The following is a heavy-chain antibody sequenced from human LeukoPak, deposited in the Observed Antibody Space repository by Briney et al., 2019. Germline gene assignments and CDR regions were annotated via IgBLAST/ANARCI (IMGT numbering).Heavy chain of an antibody. CDR2: ISYDGSNK. CDR1: AFTISSNV. CDR3: AKPRRAYDILTAYDY. J-gene: IGHJ4*02. Sequence: GGSLRLSLAAPAFTISSNVMYWVLHAPSKRLEWVAVISYDGSNKYYADYVKGRFTIYRDNSKNTMYLQMNSLRAEDTAVYYCAKPRRAYDILTAYDYWGQGTLVTVSS. D-gene: IGHD3-9*01. V-gene: IGHV3-30-3*02.